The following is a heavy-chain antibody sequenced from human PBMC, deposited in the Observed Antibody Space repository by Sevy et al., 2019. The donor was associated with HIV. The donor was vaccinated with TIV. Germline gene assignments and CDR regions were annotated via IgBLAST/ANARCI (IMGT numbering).Heavy chain of an antibody. Sequence: SETLSLTCTVSGGSISSGGYYWSWIRQHPGKGLEWIGYIYYSGSTYYNPSLKSRVTISVDTSKNQFCLKLSSVTAADTAVYYRARSEYSSSSFDYWGQGTLVTVSS. D-gene: IGHD6-6*01. V-gene: IGHV4-31*03. CDR2: IYYSGST. J-gene: IGHJ4*02. CDR3: ARSEYSSSSFDY. CDR1: GGSISSGGYY.